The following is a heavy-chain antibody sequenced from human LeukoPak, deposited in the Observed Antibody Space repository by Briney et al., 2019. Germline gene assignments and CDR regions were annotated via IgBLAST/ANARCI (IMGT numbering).Heavy chain of an antibody. D-gene: IGHD6-13*01. Sequence: GGSLRLSCAAPGFTFSSYSMNWVRQAPGKGLEWVSVIYSSGSTYYADSVKGRFTISRDNSKNTLHLQMNTLRAEDTAVYYCASRIATAGSVDYWGQGTLVTVSS. CDR2: IYSSGST. V-gene: IGHV3-53*01. J-gene: IGHJ4*02. CDR1: GFTFSSYS. CDR3: ASRIATAGSVDY.